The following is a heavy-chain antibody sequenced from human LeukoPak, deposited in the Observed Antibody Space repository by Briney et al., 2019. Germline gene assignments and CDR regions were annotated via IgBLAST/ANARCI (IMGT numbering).Heavy chain of an antibody. V-gene: IGHV3-30*18. J-gene: IGHJ4*02. CDR1: GFTFSSYG. CDR2: ISYDGSNK. D-gene: IGHD6-19*01. Sequence: GGSLRLSCAASGFTFSSYGMHWVRQAPGKGLEGVAVISYDGSNKYYADSVKGRFTISRDNSKNTLYLQMDSLRAEDTAVYYCAKDPTHRSAQWLVGSYFDYWGQGSLVTVSS. CDR3: AKDPTHRSAQWLVGSYFDY.